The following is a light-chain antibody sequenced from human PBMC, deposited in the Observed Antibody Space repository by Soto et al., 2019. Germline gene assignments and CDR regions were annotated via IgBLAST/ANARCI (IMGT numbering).Light chain of an antibody. CDR2: GNS. Sequence: QSVLTQPPSVSGAPGQRVTISCTGYNSNIGAGYDVHWYQQLPGTAPKLLIYGNSNRPSGVPDRFSASKSGTSASLAITGLKAEDEADYYCQSYDSSLSGWVFGGGTKLTVL. CDR1: NSNIGAGYD. J-gene: IGLJ3*02. CDR3: QSYDSSLSGWV. V-gene: IGLV1-40*01.